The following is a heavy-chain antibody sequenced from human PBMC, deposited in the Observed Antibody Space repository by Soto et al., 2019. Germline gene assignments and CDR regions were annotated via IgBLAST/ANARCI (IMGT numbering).Heavy chain of an antibody. CDR1: GFTFTSYA. D-gene: IGHD3-16*01. J-gene: IGHJ4*02. CDR2: ISAYNGAT. CDR3: ARDFTGWPPDGVDS. Sequence: QVHLVQSGPEVKNPGASVKVSCKTSGFTFTSYAITWVRQAPGQGLEWMGWISAYNGATNYAQNLQGRVTMTTDTSTSTAYMELRSLTSDDTAVYYCARDFTGWPPDGVDSWGPGTLVTVSS. V-gene: IGHV1-18*01.